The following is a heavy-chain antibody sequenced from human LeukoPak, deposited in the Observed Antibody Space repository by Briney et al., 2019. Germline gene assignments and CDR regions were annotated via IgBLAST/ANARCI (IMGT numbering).Heavy chain of an antibody. V-gene: IGHV4-61*02. CDR3: ARVPSYSGQDHGGDY. Sequence: SETLSLTCTVSGDSSSSGNYYWSWIRQPAGKGLEWIGRIYTSGSTNYNPSLKSRVTMSVDTSKNQFSLKLSSVTDADTAVYYCARVPSYSGQDHGGDYWGQGTLVTVSS. CDR2: IYTSGST. J-gene: IGHJ4*02. D-gene: IGHD5-12*01. CDR1: GDSSSSGNYY.